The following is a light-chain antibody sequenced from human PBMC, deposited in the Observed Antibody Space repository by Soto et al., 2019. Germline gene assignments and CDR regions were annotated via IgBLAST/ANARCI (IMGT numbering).Light chain of an antibody. Sequence: EIVMTQSPATLSVSPGERATLSYRASQSVSSNLAWYQQKPGQAPRLLIYGASTRATGIPARFSGSGSGTEFTLTISSLQSEDFAVYYCQQYNNWPPEVTFGGGTKVDIK. CDR3: QQYNNWPPEVT. CDR2: GAS. CDR1: QSVSSN. J-gene: IGKJ4*01. V-gene: IGKV3-15*01.